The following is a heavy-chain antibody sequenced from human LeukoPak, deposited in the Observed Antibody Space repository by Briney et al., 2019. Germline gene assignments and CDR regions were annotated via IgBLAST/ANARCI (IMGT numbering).Heavy chain of an antibody. Sequence: SETLSLTCAVSGGSISSDYWNWIRQPPGKGLEWIGSIYYSGNTYYNPSLKSRVTISVDTPNNQFSLILSSVTAADTAVYYCARSGLGSSGYYRGNGFDPWGQGTLVTVSS. CDR1: GGSISSDY. D-gene: IGHD3-22*01. CDR2: IYYSGNT. J-gene: IGHJ5*02. V-gene: IGHV4-59*05. CDR3: ARSGLGSSGYYRGNGFDP.